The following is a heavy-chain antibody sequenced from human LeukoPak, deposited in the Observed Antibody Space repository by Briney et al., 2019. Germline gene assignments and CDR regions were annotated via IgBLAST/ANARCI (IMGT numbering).Heavy chain of an antibody. J-gene: IGHJ4*02. CDR2: IIPIFGTA. V-gene: IGHV1-69*05. Sequence: SVKVSCKASGGTFSSYAISWVRQAPGQGLEWMGGIIPIFGTANYAQKFQGRVTITTDESTSTAYMELSSLRSEDTAVYYCARHTIFGGGGFDYWGQGTLVTVSS. CDR3: ARHTIFGGGGFDY. D-gene: IGHD3-3*01. CDR1: GGTFSSYA.